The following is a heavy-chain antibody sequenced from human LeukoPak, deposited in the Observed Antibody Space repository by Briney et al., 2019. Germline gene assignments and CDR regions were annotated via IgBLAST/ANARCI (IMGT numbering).Heavy chain of an antibody. J-gene: IGHJ4*02. CDR3: ARLFGYYDSSGYDY. CDR2: IYHSGST. CDR1: GYSISSGYY. V-gene: IGHV4-38-2*02. Sequence: PSETLSLTCTVSGYSISSGYYWGWIRQPPGKGLEWIGSIYHSGSTYYNPSLKSRVTISVDTSKNQFSLKLSSVTAADTAVYYCARLFGYYDSSGYDYWGQGTLVTVSS. D-gene: IGHD3-22*01.